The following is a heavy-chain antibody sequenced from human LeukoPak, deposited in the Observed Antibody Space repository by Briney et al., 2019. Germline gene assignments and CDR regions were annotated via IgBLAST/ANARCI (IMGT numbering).Heavy chain of an antibody. CDR3: AKAGRLQAVAGWIDY. J-gene: IGHJ4*02. CDR2: IGGGATT. D-gene: IGHD6-19*01. CDR1: GYIFSNHV. Sequence: CAASGYIFSNHVMSGARQAPGKGLEWVSAIGGGATTYYADYVKGRFAISRDNSKNTPYLQMNSLRAEDTAIYYCAKAGRLQAVAGWIDYWGQGTLVTVS. V-gene: IGHV3-23*01.